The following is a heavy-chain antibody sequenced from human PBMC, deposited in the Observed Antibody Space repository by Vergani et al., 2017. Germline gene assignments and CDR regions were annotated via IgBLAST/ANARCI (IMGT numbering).Heavy chain of an antibody. CDR1: GFTFSSYD. J-gene: IGHJ4*02. CDR3: AKDMRSGHPTSFDY. D-gene: IGHD1-26*01. V-gene: IGHV3-13*01. Sequence: EVQLVESGGGLVKPGGSLRLSCAASGFTFSSYDMHWVRQATGKGLEWVSAIGTAGDTYYPGSVKGRFTISRENAKNSLYLQMNSLRAEDTALYYCAKDMRSGHPTSFDYWGQGTLVTVSS. CDR2: IGTAGDT.